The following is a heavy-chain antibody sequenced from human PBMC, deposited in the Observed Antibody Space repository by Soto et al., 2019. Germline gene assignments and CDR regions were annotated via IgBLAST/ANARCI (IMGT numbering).Heavy chain of an antibody. CDR3: AKDKGDYGDSEY. V-gene: IGHV3-9*01. CDR2: ISWNSARI. CDR1: GFTFEDSP. Sequence: PGGSLRLSCVASGFTFEDSPMHWVRQAPGKGLEWVSSISWNSARIGYADSVKGRFTISRDNANNSLYLQMNSLSAEDTAFYYCAKDKGDYGDSEYWGLGILVPVSS. J-gene: IGHJ4*02. D-gene: IGHD4-17*01.